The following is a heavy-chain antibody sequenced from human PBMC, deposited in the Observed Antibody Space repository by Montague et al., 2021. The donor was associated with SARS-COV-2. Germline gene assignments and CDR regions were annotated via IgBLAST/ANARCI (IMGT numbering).Heavy chain of an antibody. V-gene: IGHV4-4*02. Sequence: SETLSLTCAVSGASITSTNWRWWRRQPTGKVLEWVGEIYHTGNTNYSPPLTNRVAISLYKSKNQLSLRMNSATAADTAVYYCASSKAGSGYYRPFDYWGQGILVTVSS. CDR3: ASSKAGSGYYRPFDY. D-gene: IGHD3-22*01. J-gene: IGHJ4*02. CDR1: GASITSTNW. CDR2: IYHTGNT.